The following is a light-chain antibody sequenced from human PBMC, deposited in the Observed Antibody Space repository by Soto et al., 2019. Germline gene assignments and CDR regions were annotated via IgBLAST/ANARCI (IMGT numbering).Light chain of an antibody. CDR2: GAS. CDR3: QQYDYWPPYT. CDR1: QSVGSN. Sequence: EIVMTQSPATLSVSPGERATLSCRASQSVGSNLAWYQQKPGQAPRLLIYGASTRATGIPARFIGSGSGTDFTLTINSLQSEDFAVFYCQQYDYWPPYTFGQGTKLAIK. V-gene: IGKV3D-15*01. J-gene: IGKJ2*01.